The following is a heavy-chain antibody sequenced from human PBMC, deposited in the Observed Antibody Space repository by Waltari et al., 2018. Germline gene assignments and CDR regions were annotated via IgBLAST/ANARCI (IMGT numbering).Heavy chain of an antibody. D-gene: IGHD5-12*01. Sequence: QVQLQESGPGLVKPSETLSLTCTVSGGSISSYSWSWFRQPPGKGLEWIGNIYYRGSTNYNPSLKSRVTISVDTSKNQFSLKLSSVTAADTAVYYCARERGDGYNLEGYYFDYWGQGTLVTVSS. CDR3: ARERGDGYNLEGYYFDY. V-gene: IGHV4-59*12. J-gene: IGHJ4*02. CDR1: GGSISSYS. CDR2: IYYRGST.